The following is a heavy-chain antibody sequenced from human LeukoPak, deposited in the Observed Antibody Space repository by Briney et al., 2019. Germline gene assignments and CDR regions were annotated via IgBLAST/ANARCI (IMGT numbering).Heavy chain of an antibody. D-gene: IGHD3-22*01. V-gene: IGHV1-24*01. CDR2: FDPEDGET. CDR3: ATLLDYASSRYYHGRPPGY. CDR1: GYTLTELS. Sequence: ASVKVSCKVSGYTLTELSMHWVRQAPGKGLEWMGGFDPEDGETIYAQKFQGRVTMTEDTPTATAYLELSRLTSEDTAVYYRATLLDYASSRYYHGRPPGYWGQGTLVTVSS. J-gene: IGHJ4*02.